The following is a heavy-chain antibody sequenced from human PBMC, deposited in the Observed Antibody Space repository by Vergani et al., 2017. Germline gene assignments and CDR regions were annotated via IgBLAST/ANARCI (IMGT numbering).Heavy chain of an antibody. CDR3: ARQLYYYDSSCHFDY. CDR2: IYYSGST. D-gene: IGHD3-22*01. Sequence: QVQLQESGPGLVKPSGTLSLTCTVSGGSISSYYWGWIRQPPGKGLEWIGSIYYSGSTYYNPSLKSRVTISVDTSKNQFSLKLSSVTAADTAVYYCARQLYYYDSSCHFDYWGQGTLVTVSS. V-gene: IGHV4-39*01. J-gene: IGHJ4*02. CDR1: GGSISSYY.